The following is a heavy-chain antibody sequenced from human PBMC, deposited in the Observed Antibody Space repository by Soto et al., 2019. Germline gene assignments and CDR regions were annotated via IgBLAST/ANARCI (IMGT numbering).Heavy chain of an antibody. J-gene: IGHJ5*02. CDR1: GYTFTSDA. V-gene: IGHV1-3*01. D-gene: IGHD2-8*01. Sequence: QVQLVQSGAEVKKPGASVKVSCKASGYTFTSDAMHWVRQAPGQRLEWMGWINAGNGNTKYSQKFQGRVTITRDTSASTAYMELSSLRSEDTAVYYCARAPRGLGYCTNGVCRNWFDPWGQGTLVTVSS. CDR3: ARAPRGLGYCTNGVCRNWFDP. CDR2: INAGNGNT.